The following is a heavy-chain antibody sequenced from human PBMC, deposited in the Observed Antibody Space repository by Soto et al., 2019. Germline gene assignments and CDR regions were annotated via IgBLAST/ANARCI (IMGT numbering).Heavy chain of an antibody. V-gene: IGHV5-51*01. CDR1: GYSFTSYW. CDR2: IYPGDSDT. CDR3: ARLDDILTGYPYYFDY. Sequence: LGESLKISCKGSGYSFTSYWIGWVRQMPGKGLEWMGIIYPGDSDTRYSPSFQGQVTISADKSISTAYLQWSSLKASDTAMYYCARLDDILTGYPYYFDYWGQGTLVTVSS. J-gene: IGHJ4*02. D-gene: IGHD3-9*01.